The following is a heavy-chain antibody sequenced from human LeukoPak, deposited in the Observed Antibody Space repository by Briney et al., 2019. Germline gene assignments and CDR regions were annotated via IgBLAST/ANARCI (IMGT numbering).Heavy chain of an antibody. CDR2: FDPEDGET. CDR3: ATQYYDILTGYSDNWFDP. V-gene: IGHV1-24*01. D-gene: IGHD3-9*01. Sequence: ASVKVSCKVSGYTLTELSMHWARQAPGKGLEWMGGFDPEDGETIYAQKFQGRVTMTEDTSTDTAYMELSSLRSEDTAVYYCATQYYDILTGYSDNWFDPWGQGTLVTVSS. J-gene: IGHJ5*02. CDR1: GYTLTELS.